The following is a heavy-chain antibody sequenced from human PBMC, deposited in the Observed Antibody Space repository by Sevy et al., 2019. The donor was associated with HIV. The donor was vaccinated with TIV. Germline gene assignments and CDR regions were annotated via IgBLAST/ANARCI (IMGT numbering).Heavy chain of an antibody. CDR1: GITFSSYA. D-gene: IGHD1-26*01. CDR2: ISGSGANT. J-gene: IGHJ3*02. Sequence: GGSLRLSCAASGITFSSYAMSWVRQAPGRGLEYVSGISGSGANTYHADSVKGRFSISRDNSKNTLYLQMNSLRAGDTAVYYCAKDGGSFAYDMWGQWTMVTVSS. V-gene: IGHV3-23*01. CDR3: AKDGGSFAYDM.